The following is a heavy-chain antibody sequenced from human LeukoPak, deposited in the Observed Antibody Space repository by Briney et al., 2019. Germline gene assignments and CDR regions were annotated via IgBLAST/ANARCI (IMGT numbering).Heavy chain of an antibody. CDR3: ARDRSHGY. Sequence: PGGSLRLSCAASGFSFNNHWMSWVRQAPGKGLEWVANIKQDGNEMYYVDSVKGRFTISRDNAKNSLYLQMNSLGVEDTAVYYCARDRSHGYWGQGTLVTVSS. V-gene: IGHV3-7*01. J-gene: IGHJ4*02. CDR2: IKQDGNEM. CDR1: GFSFNNHW.